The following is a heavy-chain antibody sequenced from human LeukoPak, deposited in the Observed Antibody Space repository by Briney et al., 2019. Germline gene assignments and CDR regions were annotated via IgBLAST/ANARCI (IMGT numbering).Heavy chain of an antibody. Sequence: GGSLRLSCAASGFTFDDYAMHWVRQAPGKGLEWVSGISWNSGSIGYADSVKGRFTISRDNAKNSLYLQMNSLRAEDTAVYYCGGYYDILTGYNGAFDIWGQGTMVTVSS. J-gene: IGHJ3*02. D-gene: IGHD3-9*01. V-gene: IGHV3-9*01. CDR1: GFTFDDYA. CDR2: ISWNSGSI. CDR3: GGYYDILTGYNGAFDI.